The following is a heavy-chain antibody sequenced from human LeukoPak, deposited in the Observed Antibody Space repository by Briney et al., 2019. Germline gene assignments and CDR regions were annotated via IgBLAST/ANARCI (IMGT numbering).Heavy chain of an antibody. CDR3: AKDRGYSHKAFDI. CDR2: ISGSGSST. Sequence: PGGSLRLSCAASGFTFSSYVMSWVRQAPGKGLEWVSGISGSGSSTYYADSVKSRFTISRDNSKKTVYLQMNSLRAEDTAVYYCAKDRGYSHKAFDIWGQGTMVTVSS. D-gene: IGHD5-18*01. CDR1: GFTFSSYV. V-gene: IGHV3-23*01. J-gene: IGHJ3*02.